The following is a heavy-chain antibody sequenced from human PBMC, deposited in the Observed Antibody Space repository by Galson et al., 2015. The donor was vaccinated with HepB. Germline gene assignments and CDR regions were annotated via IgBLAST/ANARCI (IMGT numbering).Heavy chain of an antibody. CDR3: AKTLSGWYAASADY. J-gene: IGHJ4*02. CDR1: GFTFSSYA. V-gene: IGHV3-23*01. D-gene: IGHD6-19*01. Sequence: SLRLSCAASGFTFSSYAMSWVRQAPGKGLEWVSAISGSGGSTYYADSVKGRFTISRNNSKNTLFLQMNSLRAEDTAVYYCAKTLSGWYAASADYWGQGTLVTVSS. CDR2: ISGSGGST.